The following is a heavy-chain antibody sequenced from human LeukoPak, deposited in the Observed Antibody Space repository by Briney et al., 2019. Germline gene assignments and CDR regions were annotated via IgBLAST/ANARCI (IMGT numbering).Heavy chain of an antibody. Sequence: PGGSLRLSCAASGFTFSSYGMHWVRQAPGKGLEWGAVIWYDGSNKYYADSVKGRFTISRDNSKNTLYLQMNSLRAEDTAVYYCARDGDYYDSSGYFDYWGQGTLVTVSS. CDR1: GFTFSSYG. V-gene: IGHV3-33*01. J-gene: IGHJ4*02. CDR2: IWYDGSNK. D-gene: IGHD3-22*01. CDR3: ARDGDYYDSSGYFDY.